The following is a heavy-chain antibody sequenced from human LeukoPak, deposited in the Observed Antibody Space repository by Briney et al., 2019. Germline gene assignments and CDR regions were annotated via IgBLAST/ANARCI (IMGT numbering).Heavy chain of an antibody. Sequence: GGSLRLSCAASGFTVSSNYMSWVRQAPGRGLEWVSVIYSGGSTYYADSVKGRFTISRDNSKNTLYLQMNSLRAEDTAVYYCARRSGIAVAGAFDYWGQGTLVTVSS. CDR3: ARRSGIAVAGAFDY. J-gene: IGHJ4*02. V-gene: IGHV3-66*04. CDR2: IYSGGST. D-gene: IGHD6-19*01. CDR1: GFTVSSNY.